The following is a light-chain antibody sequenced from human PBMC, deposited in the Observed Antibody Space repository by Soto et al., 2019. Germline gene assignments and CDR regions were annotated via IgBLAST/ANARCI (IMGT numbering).Light chain of an antibody. Sequence: QSVLTQPPSASGSPGQSVTISCTGTSSDVGGYNYVSWYQQHPGKAPKLMIYEVSKRPSGVPDRFSGSKSGKTASLTVSGLQAEDEADYYCSSYAGSSYVFGTGTKVTVL. CDR1: SSDVGGYNY. CDR2: EVS. CDR3: SSYAGSSYV. V-gene: IGLV2-8*01. J-gene: IGLJ1*01.